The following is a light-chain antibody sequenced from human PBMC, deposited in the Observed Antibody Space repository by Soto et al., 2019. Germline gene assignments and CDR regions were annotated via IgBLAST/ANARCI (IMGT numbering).Light chain of an antibody. CDR1: RTDVGGYNF. V-gene: IGLV2-14*01. CDR3: CSYVSSKTYV. CDR2: EVS. J-gene: IGLJ1*01. Sequence: QSAVTQPASVSGSPGQSITISCTGTRTDVGGYNFVSWYQQHPGKAPKLIIYEVSNRPSGVSNRFSGSKSDNTASLTISGLQAEDEADYYCCSYVSSKTYVFGTGTKVTVL.